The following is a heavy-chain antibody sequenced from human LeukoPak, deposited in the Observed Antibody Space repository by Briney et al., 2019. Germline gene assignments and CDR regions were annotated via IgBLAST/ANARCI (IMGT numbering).Heavy chain of an antibody. D-gene: IGHD3-3*01. Sequence: SVKVSCKASGGTLSSYAISWVRQAPGQGLEWMGVIIPMFGTANYAQKFQGRVTITADKSTTTAYMELSSLRSVDTAMYYCARDRYYDFWSGSHYFDYWGQGTLVTVSS. J-gene: IGHJ4*02. CDR2: IIPMFGTA. CDR1: GGTLSSYA. V-gene: IGHV1-69*06. CDR3: ARDRYYDFWSGSHYFDY.